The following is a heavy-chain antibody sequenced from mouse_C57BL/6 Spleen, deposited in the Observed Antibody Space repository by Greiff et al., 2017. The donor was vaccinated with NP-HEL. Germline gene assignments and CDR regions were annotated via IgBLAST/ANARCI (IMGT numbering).Heavy chain of an antibody. CDR2: IDPSDSET. V-gene: IGHV1-52*01. D-gene: IGHD2-1*01. Sequence: QVQLQQPGAELVRPGSSVKLSCKASGYTFTSYWMHWVKQRPIQGLEWIGNIDPSDSETHYNQKFKDKATLTVDKSSSTAYMQLSSLTSEDSAVYYCARQIYYGNYWYFDVWGTGTTVTVSS. J-gene: IGHJ1*03. CDR1: GYTFTSYW. CDR3: ARQIYYGNYWYFDV.